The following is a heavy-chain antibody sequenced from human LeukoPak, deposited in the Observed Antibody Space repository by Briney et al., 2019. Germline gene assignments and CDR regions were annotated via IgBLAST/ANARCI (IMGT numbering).Heavy chain of an antibody. Sequence: SETLSLTCAVYGGSFSGYCWSWIRQPPGKGLEWLGEINHSGSTNYNPSLKSRVTITVDTSKNQFSLKLRSVTAADTAVYYYARDQGAVAEHDAFDIWGQGTMVTVSS. J-gene: IGHJ3*02. D-gene: IGHD6-19*01. CDR2: INHSGST. V-gene: IGHV4-34*01. CDR3: ARDQGAVAEHDAFDI. CDR1: GGSFSGYC.